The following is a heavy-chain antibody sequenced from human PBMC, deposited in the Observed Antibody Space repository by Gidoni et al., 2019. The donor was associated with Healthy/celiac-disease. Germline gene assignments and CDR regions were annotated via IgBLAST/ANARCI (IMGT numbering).Heavy chain of an antibody. Sequence: QVQLQQWGAGLLTPSETLSLTCAVYGGSFSGYFWSWIRQPPGKGLEWIGEINHSGSTNYNPSLKSRVTISVDTSKNQFSLKLSSVTAADTAVYYCARGKRGSSWSKYYFDYWGQGTLVTVSS. CDR1: GGSFSGYF. V-gene: IGHV4-34*01. D-gene: IGHD6-13*01. CDR3: ARGKRGSSWSKYYFDY. J-gene: IGHJ4*02. CDR2: INHSGST.